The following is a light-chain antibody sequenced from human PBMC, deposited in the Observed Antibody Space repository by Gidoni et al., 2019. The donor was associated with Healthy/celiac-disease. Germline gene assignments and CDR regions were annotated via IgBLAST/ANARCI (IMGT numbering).Light chain of an antibody. CDR3: QQYNSYSYT. V-gene: IGKV1-5*03. CDR2: KAS. Sequence: DIQMTQSPSTLSASVGDRVTITWRASQSSSSWLAWYQQKPGKAPKLLIYKASSLESGVPSRFSGSGSGTEFTLTISSLQPDDFATYYCQQYNSYSYTFGQGTKLEIK. CDR1: QSSSSW. J-gene: IGKJ2*01.